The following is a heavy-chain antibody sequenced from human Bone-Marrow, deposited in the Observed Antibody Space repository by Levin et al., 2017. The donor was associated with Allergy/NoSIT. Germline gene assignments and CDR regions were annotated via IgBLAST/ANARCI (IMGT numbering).Heavy chain of an antibody. CDR3: ARSVYSYGYGRRWPNMDV. D-gene: IGHD5-18*01. Sequence: VSGPTLVKPTQTLTLTCTFSGFSLSPSGMCVSWIRQPPGKALEWLALIDWDDDKYYSTSLKTRLTISKDTSKNQVVLTMTNMDPVDTATYYCARSVYSYGYGRRWPNMDVWGKGTTVTVSS. V-gene: IGHV2-70*01. J-gene: IGHJ6*03. CDR2: IDWDDDK. CDR1: GFSLSPSGMC.